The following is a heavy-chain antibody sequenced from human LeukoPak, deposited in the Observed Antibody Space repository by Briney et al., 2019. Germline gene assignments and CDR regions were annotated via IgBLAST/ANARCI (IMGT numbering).Heavy chain of an antibody. CDR3: AKEFRGGWPFDY. J-gene: IGHJ4*02. V-gene: IGHV3-23*01. CDR2: ISSIGNNA. CDR1: GFTFSSYG. Sequence: GGSLRLSCAASGFTFSSYGMTWVRQAPGKGLEWVSGISSIGNNAIYADSVKGRFTISRDNSKNTLYLQMNSLRAEDTAVYYCAKEFRGGWPFDYWGQGTLVTVSS. D-gene: IGHD6-19*01.